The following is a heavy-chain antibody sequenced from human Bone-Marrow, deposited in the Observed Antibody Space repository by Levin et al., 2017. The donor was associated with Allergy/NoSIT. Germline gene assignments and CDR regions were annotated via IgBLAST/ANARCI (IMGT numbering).Heavy chain of an antibody. Sequence: KISCKASGGTFSSYAISWVRQAPGQGLEWMGGIIPIFGTANYAQKFQGRVTITADKSTSTAYMELSSLRSEDTAVYYCARDTQYYYGSGSPSFDYWGQGTLVTVSS. J-gene: IGHJ4*02. D-gene: IGHD3-10*01. CDR2: IIPIFGTA. CDR1: GGTFSSYA. CDR3: ARDTQYYYGSGSPSFDY. V-gene: IGHV1-69*06.